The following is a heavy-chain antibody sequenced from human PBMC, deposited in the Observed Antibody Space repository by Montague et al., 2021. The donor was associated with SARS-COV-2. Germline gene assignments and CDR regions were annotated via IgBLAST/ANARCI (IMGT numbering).Heavy chain of an antibody. CDR2: ISSSGGGSTK. D-gene: IGHD2-21*01. Sequence: SLRLSCAASGFIFSSYEMNWVRQAPGKGLEWTSYISSSGGGSTKHYTDSVKGRFTISRDNAKNSLYLQMNSLRVEDTAIYYCARDRDWDDWCGMDVWGQGTTVTVPS. V-gene: IGHV3-48*03. CDR1: GFIFSSYE. J-gene: IGHJ6*02. CDR3: ARDRDWDDWCGMDV.